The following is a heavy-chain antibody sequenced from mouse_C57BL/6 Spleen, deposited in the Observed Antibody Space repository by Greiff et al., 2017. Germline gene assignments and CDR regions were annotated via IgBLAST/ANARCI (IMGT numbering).Heavy chain of an antibody. Sequence: QVQLQQPGAELVKPGASVKMSCKASGYTFTSYWITWVKQRPGQGLEWIGDIYPGSGSTNYNEKFKSKATLTVDTSSSTAYMQLSSLTSEDSAVYYCAREDYYGSGGYFDVWGTGTTVTVSS. D-gene: IGHD1-1*01. CDR1: GYTFTSYW. V-gene: IGHV1-55*01. J-gene: IGHJ1*03. CDR3: AREDYYGSGGYFDV. CDR2: IYPGSGST.